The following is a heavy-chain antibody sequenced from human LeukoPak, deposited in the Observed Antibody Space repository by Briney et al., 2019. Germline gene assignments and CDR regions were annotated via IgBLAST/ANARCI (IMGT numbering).Heavy chain of an antibody. J-gene: IGHJ6*03. CDR2: IKQDGSEK. CDR3: ARYGGTLGYYMDV. Sequence: GGSLRLSCAASGFTFSRYWMIWVRQAPGPGLEWVANIKQDGSEKYYVDSVKGRFTISRDNAKNSLYLQMNSLRAEDTAVYYCARYGGTLGYYMDVWGKGTTVTVSS. D-gene: IGHD4-23*01. CDR1: GFTFSRYW. V-gene: IGHV3-7*01.